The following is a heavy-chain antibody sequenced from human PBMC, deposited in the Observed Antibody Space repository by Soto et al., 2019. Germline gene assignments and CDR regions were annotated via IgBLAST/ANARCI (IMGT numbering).Heavy chain of an antibody. J-gene: IGHJ4*02. Sequence: PSETLSLTCAFSGGSISSSSYYWNWIRHPPGKGLEWIGFIYYSGNTNYNPSLKSRVTISLDTSKNQISLQLSSVTAADTAVYYCARALGSIATRPHDYWGQGALVTVSS. CDR2: IYYSGNT. CDR1: GGSISSSSYY. V-gene: IGHV4-61*01. D-gene: IGHD6-6*01. CDR3: ARALGSIATRPHDY.